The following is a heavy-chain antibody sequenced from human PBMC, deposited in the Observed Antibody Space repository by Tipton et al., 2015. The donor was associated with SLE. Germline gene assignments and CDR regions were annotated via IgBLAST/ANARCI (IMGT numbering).Heavy chain of an antibody. Sequence: TLSLTCTVSGDSLTSYYCTWIRQPPGKGLEWIGYISYSGNTNYNHSVRSRVSISLDTSKNQFSLKVKSVTTADTAVYYCARMRGGYNAHHWGQGILVTVSS. CDR3: ARMRGGYNAHH. J-gene: IGHJ5*02. D-gene: IGHD5-24*01. V-gene: IGHV4-59*01. CDR1: GDSLTSYY. CDR2: ISYSGNT.